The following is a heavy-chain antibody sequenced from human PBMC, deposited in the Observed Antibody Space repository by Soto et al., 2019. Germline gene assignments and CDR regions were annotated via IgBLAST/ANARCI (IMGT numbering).Heavy chain of an antibody. J-gene: IGHJ1*01. Sequence: EVQLVESGGGLVKPGESLRLSCAASGFSFRNAWMNWVRQAPGRGLEWVGRIKSKADGGTTDYAAPVRDRFIISRDDSKNTLYLQMNSLEIEDTAVYYGTLTYHDGSESYYFQYWGQGTLVTVSS. D-gene: IGHD3-10*01. CDR1: GFSFRNAW. CDR2: IKSKADGGTT. CDR3: TLTYHDGSESYYFQY. V-gene: IGHV3-15*07.